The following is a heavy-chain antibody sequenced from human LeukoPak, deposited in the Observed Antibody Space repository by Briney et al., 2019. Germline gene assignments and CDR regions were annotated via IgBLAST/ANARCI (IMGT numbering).Heavy chain of an antibody. V-gene: IGHV4-31*03. CDR3: AKITAFVVVTANLDY. CDR2: IYYSGST. Sequence: SQTLSLTCTVSGGSISSGGYYWSWIRQHPGKGLEWIGYIYYSGSTYYNPSLKSRVTISVDTSKNQFSLKLSSVTAADTAVYYCAKITAFVVVTANLDYWGQGTLVTVSS. J-gene: IGHJ4*02. D-gene: IGHD2-21*02. CDR1: GGSISSGGYY.